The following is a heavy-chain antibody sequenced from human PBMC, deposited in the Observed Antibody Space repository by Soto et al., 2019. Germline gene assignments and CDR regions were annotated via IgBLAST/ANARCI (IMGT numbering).Heavy chain of an antibody. V-gene: IGHV5-51*01. D-gene: IGHD3-16*01. CDR2: IFPDDSDT. J-gene: IGHJ4*02. Sequence: TGESLKISCEASGYSFTHYWVAWVRQMPGKGLEWMGIIFPDDSDTRYSPSFQGQVTISADKSINTAFLQWNSLKASDTAMYYCARLLRLVDYWGQGTLVTVSS. CDR3: ARLLRLVDY. CDR1: GYSFTHYW.